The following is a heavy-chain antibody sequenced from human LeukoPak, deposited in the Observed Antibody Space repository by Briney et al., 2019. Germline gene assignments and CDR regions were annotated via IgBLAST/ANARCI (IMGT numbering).Heavy chain of an antibody. D-gene: IGHD3-22*01. CDR1: GYTFTSYY. CDR2: INPSGVST. J-gene: IGHJ4*02. V-gene: IGHV1-46*01. CDR3: VRDLLATNMIIVDTTDY. Sequence: VASVKVSCKASGYTFTSYYMHWVRQAPGQGLEWMGIINPSGVSTSYSQKFQGRVTMTRDTSTTTVYMELSSLRSEDTAVYYCVRDLLATNMIIVDTTDYWGQGTLVTVSS.